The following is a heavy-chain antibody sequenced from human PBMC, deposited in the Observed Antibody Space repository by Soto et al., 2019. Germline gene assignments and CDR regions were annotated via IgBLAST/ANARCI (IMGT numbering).Heavy chain of an antibody. Sequence: PXQGLAWMGVINPHGGSTAYAQKFKGRVTLTRDTSASTVYMEVSSLTSEDTAMYYCARSSGGNFGIIIEGTNWFAPWGQGTLVTVYS. V-gene: IGHV1-46*01. D-gene: IGHD1-26*01. J-gene: IGHJ5*02. CDR3: ARSSGGNFGIIIEGTNWFAP. CDR2: INPHGGST.